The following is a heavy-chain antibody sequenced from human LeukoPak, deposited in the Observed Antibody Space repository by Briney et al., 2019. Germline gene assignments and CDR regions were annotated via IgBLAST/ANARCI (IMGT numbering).Heavy chain of an antibody. D-gene: IGHD6-6*01. CDR2: IYYSGST. V-gene: IGHV4-39*07. CDR3: ARDGRIAARAEFDP. J-gene: IGHJ5*02. Sequence: PSETLSLTCTVSGGSISSDFYYWGWIRQPPGKGLEWIGSIYYSGSTYYNPSLKSRVTISVDTSKNQFSLKLSPVTAADTAVYYCARDGRIAARAEFDPWGQGTLVTVSS. CDR1: GGSISSDFYY.